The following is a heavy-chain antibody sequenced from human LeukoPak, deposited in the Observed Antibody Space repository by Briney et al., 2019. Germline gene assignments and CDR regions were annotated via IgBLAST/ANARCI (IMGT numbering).Heavy chain of an antibody. J-gene: IGHJ4*02. CDR1: GGSISSSSYY. CDR2: IYYSGST. V-gene: IGHV4-39*01. D-gene: IGHD6-13*01. Sequence: SETLSLTCTVSGGSISSSSYYWGWIRQPPGKGLEWIGSIYYSGSTYYNPSLKSRVTISVDTSKNQFSLKLSSVTAADTAVYYCARLAAGPLDYWGQGTLVTVSS. CDR3: ARLAAGPLDY.